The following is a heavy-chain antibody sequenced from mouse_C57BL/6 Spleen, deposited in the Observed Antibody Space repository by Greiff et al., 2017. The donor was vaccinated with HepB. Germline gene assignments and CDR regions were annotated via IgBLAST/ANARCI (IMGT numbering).Heavy chain of an antibody. CDR2: IYPSDSET. J-gene: IGHJ2*01. D-gene: IGHD2-4*01. CDR1: GYTFTSYW. Sequence: VQLQQPGAELVRPGSSVKLSCKASGYTFTSYWMDWVKQRPGQGLEWIGNIYPSDSETHYNQKFKDKVTLTVDKSSSTAYMQLSSLTSEDSAVYYCATSYYDYDEGFDYWGQGTTLTVSS. V-gene: IGHV1-61*01. CDR3: ATSYYDYDEGFDY.